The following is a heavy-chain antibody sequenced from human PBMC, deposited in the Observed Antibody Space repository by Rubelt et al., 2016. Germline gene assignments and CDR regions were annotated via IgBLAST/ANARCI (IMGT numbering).Heavy chain of an antibody. V-gene: IGHV3-7*01. D-gene: IGHD4-17*01. J-gene: IGHJ6*02. Sequence: GSEKYYVDSVKGRFTISRDDARSSLYLQMNILRDEDTAVYYCAKDSAVRSYYYGMDVWGQGTTVTVSS. CDR2: GSEK. CDR3: AKDSAVRSYYYGMDV.